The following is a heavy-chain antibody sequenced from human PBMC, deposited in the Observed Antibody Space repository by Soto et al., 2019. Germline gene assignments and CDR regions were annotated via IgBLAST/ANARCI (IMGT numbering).Heavy chain of an antibody. CDR3: ARDHPHSYGVYYFDY. CDR2: IYYSGIT. Sequence: PSETLSLTCTVSGGSISSYYWSWIRQPPGKGLEWIGYIYYSGITDYNPSLQNRVTISIDTSKNQVSLKVNSVTAADTAVYYCARDHPHSYGVYYFDYWGQGTPVTVSS. D-gene: IGHD5-18*01. J-gene: IGHJ4*02. V-gene: IGHV4-59*01. CDR1: GGSISSYY.